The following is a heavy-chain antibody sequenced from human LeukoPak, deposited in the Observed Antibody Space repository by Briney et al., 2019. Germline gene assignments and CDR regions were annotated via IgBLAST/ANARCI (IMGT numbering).Heavy chain of an antibody. CDR2: INTDGSTT. D-gene: IGHD4-23*01. CDR1: GFTFSSYW. Sequence: GGSLRLSCAASGFTFSSYWMHWVRQAPGKGLVWVSRINTDGSTTSYADSVRGRFTISRDNAKNTLYLQMNRLRAEDTAVYYCIRPGGNFFFDYWGQGTLVTVSS. J-gene: IGHJ4*02. CDR3: IRPGGNFFFDY. V-gene: IGHV3-74*01.